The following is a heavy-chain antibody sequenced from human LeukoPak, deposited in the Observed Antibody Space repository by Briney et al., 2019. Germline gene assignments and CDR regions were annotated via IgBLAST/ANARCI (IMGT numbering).Heavy chain of an antibody. CDR3: ARGTSSSWDFSTKSGHWFDP. Sequence: SETLSLTCTVSGGSISSYYWSWIRQPPGKGLEWVGYIYYSGSTNYDPSLKSRVTISVDTSKNQFSLKLRSVTAADTAVYYCARGTSSSWDFSTKSGHWFDPWGQGTLVTVSS. J-gene: IGHJ5*02. V-gene: IGHV4-59*01. CDR1: GGSISSYY. D-gene: IGHD6-13*01. CDR2: IYYSGST.